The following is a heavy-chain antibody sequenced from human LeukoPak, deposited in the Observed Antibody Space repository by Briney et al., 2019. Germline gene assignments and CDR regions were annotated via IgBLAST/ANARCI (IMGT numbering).Heavy chain of an antibody. Sequence: SGPTLLKPTQTLTLTCTFSGFSLSTNDVGVGWIRQPPGEALEWLALIDWDDDKRYSPSQKSRLTITKDTSKNQVVLTMANMDPADTATYYCAFSKYSRSDFDSWGQGTLVTVSS. CDR1: GFSLSTNDVG. CDR3: AFSKYSRSDFDS. J-gene: IGHJ4*02. CDR2: IDWDDDK. V-gene: IGHV2-5*02. D-gene: IGHD6-6*01.